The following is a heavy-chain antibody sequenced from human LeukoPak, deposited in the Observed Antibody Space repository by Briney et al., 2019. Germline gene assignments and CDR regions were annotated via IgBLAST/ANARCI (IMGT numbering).Heavy chain of an antibody. Sequence: GGSLRLSGLASGFTFSNFPMHWVRQAPGKGLESVSAVTTDGDTTYYADSVRGRFTISRDNSKNTLFLQMRSLRDGDTAVYYCVKAIVFGSGSYYDYWGQGTLVTVSS. CDR3: VKAIVFGSGSYYDY. CDR1: GFTFSNFP. V-gene: IGHV3-64D*09. CDR2: VTTDGDTT. J-gene: IGHJ4*02. D-gene: IGHD3-22*01.